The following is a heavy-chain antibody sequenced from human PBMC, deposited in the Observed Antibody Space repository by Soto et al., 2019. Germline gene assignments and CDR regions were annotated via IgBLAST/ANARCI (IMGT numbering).Heavy chain of an antibody. CDR2: ILVGGST. J-gene: IGHJ3*02. D-gene: IGHD2-8*02. CDR1: GFTCSSYD. V-gene: IGHV3-23*01. Sequence: GGSLRLSCVASGFTCSSYDMSWARQAPGKGPEWVSTILVGGSTHYPDSVKGRFTISRDNSKNTVFMQMNSLTAGDMAVYYCAKATATGGGAFDICGQGTVVTVSS. CDR3: AKATATGGGAFDI.